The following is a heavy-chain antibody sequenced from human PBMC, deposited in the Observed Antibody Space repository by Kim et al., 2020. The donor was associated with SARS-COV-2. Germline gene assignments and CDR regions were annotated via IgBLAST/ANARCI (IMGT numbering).Heavy chain of an antibody. D-gene: IGHD6-19*01. CDR2: IYYSGST. Sequence: SETLSLTCTVSGGSISSYYWSWIRQPPGKGLEWIGYIYYSGSTNYNPSLKSRVTISVDTSKNQFSLKLSSVTAADTAVYYCARDLALYSSGWYPLSGMDVWGQGTTVTVSS. CDR3: ARDLALYSSGWYPLSGMDV. V-gene: IGHV4-59*01. CDR1: GGSISSYY. J-gene: IGHJ6*02.